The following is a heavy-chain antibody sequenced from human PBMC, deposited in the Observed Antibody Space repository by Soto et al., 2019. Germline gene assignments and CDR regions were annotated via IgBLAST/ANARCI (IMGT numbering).Heavy chain of an antibody. CDR1: GGTFSTSA. Sequence: VQLEQSGPEVKKPGSSVKVSCKASGGTFSTSALSWVRQAPGQGLEWMGGIMPVFPTPDYAQKFQGRVTXTXDQXTSTAYMELGGLTSDDTAVYYCARHKDRLQLGGNYYYILDVWGQGTAVTVSS. CDR2: IMPVFPTP. J-gene: IGHJ6*02. CDR3: ARHKDRLQLGGNYYYILDV. V-gene: IGHV1-69*05. D-gene: IGHD5-12*01.